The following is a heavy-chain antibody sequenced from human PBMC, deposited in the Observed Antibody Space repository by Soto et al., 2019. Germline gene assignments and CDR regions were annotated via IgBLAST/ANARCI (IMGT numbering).Heavy chain of an antibody. D-gene: IGHD5-18*01. J-gene: IGHJ4*01. CDR2: VSWTNISF. V-gene: IGHV3-9*01. Sequence: GGSLRLSCAASGFTFGDYAMHWVRQVPGRGLEWISGVSWTNISFGYADSVKGRFTISRDNAKNSLYLQMNSLRREDTAFYYCAKDRNTAMVTGDFDYWGHGTLVTVSS. CDR3: AKDRNTAMVTGDFDY. CDR1: GFTFGDYA.